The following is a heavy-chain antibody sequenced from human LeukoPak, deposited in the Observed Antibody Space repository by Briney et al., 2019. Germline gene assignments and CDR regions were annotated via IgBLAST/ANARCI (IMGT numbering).Heavy chain of an antibody. Sequence: PSETLSLTCNVSGGSISNFYWSLIRQPPGKGLEWIGYIYHSGSTNYNPSLNSRVTISVDTSKNQFSLQLRSVTAADTAVYYCARMCWLYGGNQRRYFDYWGQGRLVTVSS. J-gene: IGHJ4*02. CDR1: GGSISNFY. D-gene: IGHD4-23*01. V-gene: IGHV4-59*08. CDR3: ARMCWLYGGNQRRYFDY. CDR2: IYHSGST.